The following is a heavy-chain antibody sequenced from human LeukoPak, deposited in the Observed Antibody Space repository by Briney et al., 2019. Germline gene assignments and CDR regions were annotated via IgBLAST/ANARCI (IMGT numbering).Heavy chain of an antibody. V-gene: IGHV4-61*02. CDR1: GGSISSGSYY. D-gene: IGHD2-15*01. CDR3: ARDRFVMRGDCSGGSCYRRFDY. CDR2: IYTSGST. J-gene: IGHJ4*02. Sequence: SETLSLTCTVSGGSISSGSYYWSWIRQPAGKGLEWIGRIYTSGSTNYNPSLKSRVTISVDTSKNQFSLKLSSVTAADTAVYYCARDRFVMRGDCSGGSCYRRFDYWGQGTLVTVSS.